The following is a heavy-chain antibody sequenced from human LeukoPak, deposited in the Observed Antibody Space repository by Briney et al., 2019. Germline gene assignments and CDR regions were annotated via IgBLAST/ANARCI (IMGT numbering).Heavy chain of an antibody. V-gene: IGHV3-7*01. D-gene: IGHD3-3*01. CDR2: IKQDGSEK. Sequence: GGSLRLSCAASGFTFDDYAMHWVRQAPGKGLEWVANIKQDGSEKYYVDSVKGRFTISRDNAKSSLYLQMNSLRAEDTAVYYCARDQYYDFWSGYYPTFDYWGQGTLVTVSS. J-gene: IGHJ4*02. CDR3: ARDQYYDFWSGYYPTFDY. CDR1: GFTFDDYA.